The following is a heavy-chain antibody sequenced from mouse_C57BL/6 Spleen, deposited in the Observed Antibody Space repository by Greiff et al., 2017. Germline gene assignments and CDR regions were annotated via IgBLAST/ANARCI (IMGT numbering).Heavy chain of an antibody. J-gene: IGHJ4*01. Sequence: VKLQQSGAELARPGASVKLSCKASGYTFTSYGISWVKQRTGQGLEWIGEIYPRSGNTYYNEKFKGKATLTADKSSSTAYMELRSLTSEDSAVYFCARETAQAGGYWGQGTSVTVSS. D-gene: IGHD3-2*02. V-gene: IGHV1-81*01. CDR3: ARETAQAGGY. CDR2: IYPRSGNT. CDR1: GYTFTSYG.